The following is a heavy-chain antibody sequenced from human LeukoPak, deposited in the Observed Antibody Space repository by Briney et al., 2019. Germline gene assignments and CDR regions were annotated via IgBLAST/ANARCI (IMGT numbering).Heavy chain of an antibody. CDR2: MNPNSGNI. CDR3: ARSVGGYANLDY. J-gene: IGHJ4*02. CDR1: GYTFTSYD. V-gene: IGHV1-8*01. D-gene: IGHD5-12*01. Sequence: ASVKVSCKASGYTFTSYDINWVRQATGQGLEWMGWMNPNSGNIGYAQKFQGRVTMTRNTSISTAYMELSSLRSEDTAVYYCARSVGGYANLDYWGQGTLVTVSS.